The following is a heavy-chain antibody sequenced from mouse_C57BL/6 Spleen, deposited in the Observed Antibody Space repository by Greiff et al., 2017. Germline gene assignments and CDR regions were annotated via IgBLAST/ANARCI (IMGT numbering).Heavy chain of an antibody. CDR3: ARQDYDLLFAY. D-gene: IGHD2-4*01. Sequence: EVQLVESGGDLVKPGGSLKLSCAASGFTFSSYGMSWVRQTPDKRLEWVATISSGGSYTYYPDSVKGRFTISRDNAKNTLYLQMSSLKSEDTAMYYCARQDYDLLFAYWGQGTLVTVSA. CDR2: ISSGGSYT. CDR1: GFTFSSYG. J-gene: IGHJ3*01. V-gene: IGHV5-6*01.